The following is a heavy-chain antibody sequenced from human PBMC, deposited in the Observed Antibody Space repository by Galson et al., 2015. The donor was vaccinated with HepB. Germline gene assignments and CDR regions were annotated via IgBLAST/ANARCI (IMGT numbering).Heavy chain of an antibody. D-gene: IGHD3-10*01. Sequence: SLRLSCAASGFTFSDYYMDWVRQAPGRGLEWVGRNRKKGNSDTTECAASMKGRFTVSRDDSKNSLYLQMNSLKTEDTALYYCARAGDSGIYTFDLWGQGVLVTVSS. CDR2: NRKKGNSDTT. V-gene: IGHV3-72*01. CDR1: GFTFSDYY. J-gene: IGHJ4*02. CDR3: ARAGDSGIYTFDL.